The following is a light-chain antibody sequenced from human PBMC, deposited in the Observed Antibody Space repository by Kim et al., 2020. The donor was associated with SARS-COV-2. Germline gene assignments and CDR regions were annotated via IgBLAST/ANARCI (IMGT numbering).Light chain of an antibody. V-gene: IGKV3-20*01. CDR3: QQYGSSPYT. CDR1: QSVRSSL. CDR2: EAF. J-gene: IGKJ2*01. Sequence: EIVLTQSPGTLSLSPGERATLSCRASQSVRSSLLAWYQQKPGQAPRLLIYEAFKRVAGIPDRFSGSGSGTDFTLTISRPEPEDFAMYYCQQYGSSPYTLGQGTKLEI.